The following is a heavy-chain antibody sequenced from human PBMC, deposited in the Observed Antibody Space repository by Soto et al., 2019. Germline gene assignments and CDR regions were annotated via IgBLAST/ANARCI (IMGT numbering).Heavy chain of an antibody. J-gene: IGHJ4*02. CDR2: IYYSGST. CDR1: GGSISSGGYT. D-gene: IGHD3-22*01. CDR3: ARATRGPSSGYYQLDY. Sequence: SETLSLTCAVSGGSISSGGYTRAWIRQPPGKGLEWIGHIYYSGSTYYNPSLKSRVTISVDTSKNQFSLKLSSVTAADTAVYYCARATRGPSSGYYQLDYWGQGTLVTVS. V-gene: IGHV4-31*11.